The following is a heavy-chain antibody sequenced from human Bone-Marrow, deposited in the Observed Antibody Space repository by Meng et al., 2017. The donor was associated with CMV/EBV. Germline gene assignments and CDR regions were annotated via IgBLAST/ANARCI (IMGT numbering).Heavy chain of an antibody. D-gene: IGHD3-10*01. CDR2: INPNSGGT. V-gene: IGHV1-2*02. Sequence: ASVKVSCKASGYTFTGYYMHWVRQAPGQGLEWMGWINPNSGGTNYAQKFQGRVTMTRDTSISTAYMELSRLRSDDTAVYFCARALIRGVRIDYWGQRTLVTFSS. J-gene: IGHJ4*02. CDR1: GYTFTGYY. CDR3: ARALIRGVRIDY.